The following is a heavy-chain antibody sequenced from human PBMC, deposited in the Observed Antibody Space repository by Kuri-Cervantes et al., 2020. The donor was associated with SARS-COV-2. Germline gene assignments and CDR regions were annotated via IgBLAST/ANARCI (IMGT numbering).Heavy chain of an antibody. Sequence: SVKVSCKTSGGSFSSYAISWVRQAPGQGLEWMGRIIPIVGVPNYAQNFQGRVTITADTSTSTAYVELSSLRSEDTAVYHCARETSRTSGTGYYFDYWGQGTLVTDSS. CDR1: GGSFSSYA. CDR2: IIPIVGVP. V-gene: IGHV1-69*04. J-gene: IGHJ4*02. D-gene: IGHD6-19*01. CDR3: ARETSRTSGTGYYFDY.